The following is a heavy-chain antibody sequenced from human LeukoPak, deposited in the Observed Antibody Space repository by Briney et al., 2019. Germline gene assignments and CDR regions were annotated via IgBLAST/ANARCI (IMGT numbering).Heavy chain of an antibody. D-gene: IGHD1-26*01. CDR2: IYYSELT. CDR1: GGSITSYY. V-gene: IGHV4-59*01. J-gene: IGHJ4*02. CDR3: ARLSNTGSYQYYFDY. Sequence: SETLSLTCTVSGGSITSYYWSWIRQPPGKGLEYIGYIYYSELTNYNPSLNSRVSISVDTPKNQFSLKLSSVTAADTAVYYCARLSNTGSYQYYFDYWGQGTLVTVSS.